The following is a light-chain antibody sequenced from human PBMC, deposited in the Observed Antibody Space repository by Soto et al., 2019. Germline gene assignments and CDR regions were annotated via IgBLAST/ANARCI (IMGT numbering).Light chain of an antibody. V-gene: IGKV1-5*01. CDR1: QSVSSW. Sequence: FQMTQSPPTLPAFVGDTVTITCRASQSVSSWLAWYQQKPGTAPNLLIYDASSLASGVPSRFSGSGSGTKFTLTIRSLQPDDNATYNCQQYISFPKTFGQGTKV. J-gene: IGKJ1*01. CDR2: DAS. CDR3: QQYISFPKT.